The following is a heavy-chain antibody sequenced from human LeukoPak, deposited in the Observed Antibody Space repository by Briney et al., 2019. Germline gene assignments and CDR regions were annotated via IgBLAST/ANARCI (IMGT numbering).Heavy chain of an antibody. CDR3: ARQGKDTDGTYYFDY. CDR1: GHSFTNYW. D-gene: IGHD2-15*01. CDR2: FYPGDSDT. J-gene: IGHJ4*02. V-gene: IGHV5-51*01. Sequence: GESLKISCQGSGHSFTNYWIAWVRQMPGKGLEWMGIFYPGDSDTRYSPSSQGQVTMSADKSISTAYLHWSSLKASDTAMYYCARQGKDTDGTYYFDYWGQGTLVTVSS.